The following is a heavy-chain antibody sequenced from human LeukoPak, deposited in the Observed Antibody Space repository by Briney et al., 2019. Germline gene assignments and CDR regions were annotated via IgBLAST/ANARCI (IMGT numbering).Heavy chain of an antibody. CDR2: ISSGSSFQ. CDR1: GFDFSIYA. V-gene: IGHV3-21*01. Sequence: GGSLRLSCAASGFDFSIYAIDWVRQAPGRGLEWVSSISSGSSFQNYADSVKGRFTISRDNAKNSVYLQMNRLRAEDTAVYFCAREGDPPGFYYYHHMDGWGKGTTVTVSS. J-gene: IGHJ6*03. D-gene: IGHD3-16*01. CDR3: AREGDPPGFYYYHHMDG.